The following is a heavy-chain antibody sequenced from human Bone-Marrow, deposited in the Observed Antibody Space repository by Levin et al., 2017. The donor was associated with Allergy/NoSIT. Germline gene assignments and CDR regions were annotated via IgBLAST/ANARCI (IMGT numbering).Heavy chain of an antibody. CDR1: GGSISSYY. CDR3: ARGALYFDY. D-gene: IGHD2-8*01. V-gene: IGHV4-59*01. J-gene: IGHJ4*02. CDR2: IYNSGST. Sequence: SQTLSLTCTVSGGSISSYYWNWLRQPPGKGLEWIGYIYNSGSTNYNPSLKSRVTISVDTSKNQFSLKLSSVTAADTAVYYCARGALYFDYWGQGILVSVSS.